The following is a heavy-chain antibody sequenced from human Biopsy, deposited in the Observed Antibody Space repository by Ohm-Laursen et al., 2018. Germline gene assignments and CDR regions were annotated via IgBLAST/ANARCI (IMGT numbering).Heavy chain of an antibody. Sequence: SLRLSYAASGFTFSSYAMNWVRQAPGKGLEWVSAITVSADITYYADSVRGRFTVSRDNSQNTLYLQMNSLRAEDTAVYYCARDTRWSPYSMDVWGQGTTVTVSS. CDR3: ARDTRWSPYSMDV. CDR2: ITVSADIT. J-gene: IGHJ6*02. CDR1: GFTFSSYA. D-gene: IGHD4-23*01. V-gene: IGHV3-23*01.